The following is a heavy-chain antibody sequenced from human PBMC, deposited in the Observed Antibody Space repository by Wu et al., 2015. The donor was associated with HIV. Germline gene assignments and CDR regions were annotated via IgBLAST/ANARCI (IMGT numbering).Heavy chain of an antibody. J-gene: IGHJ4*02. Sequence: QVHLVQSGAEVKNPGASVKVSCQASGYTFTDYYVHWVRQAPGQGLEWMGWINPNSGGTNYAQKFQGRVTLTRDTSSGTVYMELSRLTSDDTAVYYCARGDYANYDFWSAYPSYWGQGTLVTASS. V-gene: IGHV1-2*02. CDR3: ARGDYANYDFWSAYPSY. D-gene: IGHD3-3*01. CDR1: GYTFTDYY. CDR2: INPNSGGT.